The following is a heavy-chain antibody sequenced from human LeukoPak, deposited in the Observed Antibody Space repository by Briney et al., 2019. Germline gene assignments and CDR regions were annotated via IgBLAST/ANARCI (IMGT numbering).Heavy chain of an antibody. V-gene: IGHV3-7*03. J-gene: IGHJ4*02. CDR2: IQQNGIEK. CDR1: GFAFSDSW. Sequence: GGSPRLSCAASGFAFSDSWMSWVRQAPGKGLEWVASIQQNGIEKYYVDSVKGRFTISRDNAKNSLDLQMNSLTAEDTAVYYCARDRDGKDYWGQGTLVTVSS. D-gene: IGHD1-1*01. CDR3: ARDRDGKDY.